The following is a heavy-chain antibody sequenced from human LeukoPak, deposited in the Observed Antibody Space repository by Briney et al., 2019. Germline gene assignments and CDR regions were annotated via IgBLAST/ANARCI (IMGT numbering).Heavy chain of an antibody. CDR3: ARQADYGLFDP. Sequence: SETLPLTCTVSGGSISSSSYYWGWIRQPPGKGLDWIGSIYYSGSTYYNPSLKSRVTISVDSSRNHFSLKLNSVTAADTAVYYCARQADYGLFDPWGQGTQVTVSS. J-gene: IGHJ5*02. CDR2: IYYSGST. D-gene: IGHD3-10*01. CDR1: GGSISSSSYY. V-gene: IGHV4-39*01.